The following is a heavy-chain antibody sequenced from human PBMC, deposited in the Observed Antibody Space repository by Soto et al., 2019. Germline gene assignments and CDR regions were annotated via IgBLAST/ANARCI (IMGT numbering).Heavy chain of an antibody. J-gene: IGHJ4*02. CDR2: IYYSGST. CDR3: ARVAVVPAAQKYYFDY. V-gene: IGHV4-30-4*01. Sequence: PSETLSLTCTVSGGSISSGDYYWSWIRQPPGKGLEWIGYIYYSGSTYYNPSLKSRVTISVDTSKNQFSLKLSSVTAADTAVYYCARVAVVPAAQKYYFDYWGQGTMVTVYS. D-gene: IGHD2-2*01. CDR1: GGSISSGDYY.